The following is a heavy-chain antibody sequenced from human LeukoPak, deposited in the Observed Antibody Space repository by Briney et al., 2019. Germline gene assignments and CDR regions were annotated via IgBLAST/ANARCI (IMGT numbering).Heavy chain of an antibody. CDR1: GFTFSNAW. D-gene: IGHD3-10*01. V-gene: IGHV3-15*01. CDR3: TTDYGSGSYHYFNY. J-gene: IGHJ4*02. Sequence: PGRSLRLSCAASGFTFSNAWMSWVRQAPNKGLEWVGRSKTKTDGGTTDYAAPVKGRFTISRDDSKDTLYLQMNSLKSEDTAVYYCTTDYGSGSYHYFNYWGQGTLVTVSS. CDR2: SKTKTDGGTT.